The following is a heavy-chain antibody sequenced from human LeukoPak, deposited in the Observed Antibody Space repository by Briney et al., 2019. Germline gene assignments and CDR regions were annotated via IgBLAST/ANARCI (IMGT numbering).Heavy chain of an antibody. CDR2: INERGTER. CDR3: VRDETLWTLDW. D-gene: IGHD1-1*01. Sequence: PGGSLRLSRTASGFTLTAHWIHWVRQPPGMGLVWVSRINERGTERMYAESVKGRFTISRDNAKNTVYLKMTSLRAEDTAVYYCVRDETLWTLDWWGQGTLVSVSS. V-gene: IGHV3-74*03. J-gene: IGHJ4*02. CDR1: GFTLTAHW.